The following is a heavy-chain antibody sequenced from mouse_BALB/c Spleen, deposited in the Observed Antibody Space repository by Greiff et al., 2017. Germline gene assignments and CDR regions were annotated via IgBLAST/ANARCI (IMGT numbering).Heavy chain of an antibody. Sequence: EVQLQQSGAELVKPGASVKLSCTASGFNIKDTYMHWVKQRPEQGLEWIGRIDPANGNTKYDPKFQGKATITADTSSNTAYLQLSSLTSEDTAVYYCARTPSRPYYAMDDWGQGTSVTVSS. CDR3: ARTPSRPYYAMDD. CDR1: GFNIKDTY. V-gene: IGHV14-3*02. CDR2: IDPANGNT. J-gene: IGHJ4*01.